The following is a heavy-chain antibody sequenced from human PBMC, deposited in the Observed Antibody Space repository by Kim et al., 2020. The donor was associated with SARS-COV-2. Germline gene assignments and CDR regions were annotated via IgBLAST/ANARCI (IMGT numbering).Heavy chain of an antibody. J-gene: IGHJ4*02. CDR2: ISSSSSTI. Sequence: GGSLRLSCAASGFTFSSYSMNWVRQAPGKGLEWVSYISSSSSTIYYADSVKGRFTISRDNAKNSLYLQMNSLRDEDTAVYYCARDHHYYDSSGYSQFDYWGQGTLVTVSS. CDR1: GFTFSSYS. D-gene: IGHD3-22*01. CDR3: ARDHHYYDSSGYSQFDY. V-gene: IGHV3-48*02.